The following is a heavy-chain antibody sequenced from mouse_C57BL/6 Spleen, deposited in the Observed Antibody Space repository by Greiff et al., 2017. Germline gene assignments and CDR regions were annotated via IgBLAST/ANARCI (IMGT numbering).Heavy chain of an antibody. CDR3: ARETMITTGYFDY. CDR1: GYSITSGYY. V-gene: IGHV3-6*01. Sequence: EVQLVESGPGLVKPSQSLSLTCSVTGYSITSGYYWNWIRQFPGNKLEWMGYISYDGSNNYNPSLKNRISITRDTSKNQFFLKLNSVTTEDTATYYCARETMITTGYFDYWGQGTTLTVSS. J-gene: IGHJ2*01. CDR2: ISYDGSN. D-gene: IGHD2-4*01.